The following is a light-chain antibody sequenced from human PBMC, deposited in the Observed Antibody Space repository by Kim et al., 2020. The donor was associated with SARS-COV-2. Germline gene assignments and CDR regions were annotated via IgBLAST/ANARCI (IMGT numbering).Light chain of an antibody. CDR3: STYIGRSAFVL. V-gene: IGLV2-14*03. CDR1: NNDVGRYDY. Sequence: SISFTGSNNDVGRYDYVSWYQKHPGKAPKLIIYDVLKRPLGGSDRFSGSKSGYTASLTISGLRDEDEADYFCSTYIGRSAFVLFGGGTQLTVL. CDR2: DVL. J-gene: IGLJ2*01.